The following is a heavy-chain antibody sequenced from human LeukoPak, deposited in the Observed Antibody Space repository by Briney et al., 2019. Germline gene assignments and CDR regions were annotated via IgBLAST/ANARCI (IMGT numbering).Heavy chain of an antibody. J-gene: IGHJ4*02. CDR3: AKRTLRVGATPLDDY. V-gene: IGHV3-23*01. D-gene: IGHD1-26*01. Sequence: GGSLRLSCAASGFTFSSYAMSWVRQAPEKGLEWVSAISGSGGSTYYADSVKGRFTISRDNSKNTLYLQMNSLRAEDTAVYYCAKRTLRVGATPLDDYWGQGTLVTVSS. CDR1: GFTFSSYA. CDR2: ISGSGGST.